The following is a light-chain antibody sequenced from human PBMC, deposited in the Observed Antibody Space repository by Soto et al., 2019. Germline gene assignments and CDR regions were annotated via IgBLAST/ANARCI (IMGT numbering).Light chain of an antibody. CDR3: QQYATSPTIT. V-gene: IGKV3-20*01. Sequence: EIVFTQSPGTLALSPGERAPLSFRASQSVTSNYLAWYQQKPGQAHGLLIYDTYTRASGVPDRFSGSGSGTEFTLTIRRLQTQDLAVYYCQQYATSPTITVGQGTRLETK. CDR1: QSVTSNY. J-gene: IGKJ5*01. CDR2: DTY.